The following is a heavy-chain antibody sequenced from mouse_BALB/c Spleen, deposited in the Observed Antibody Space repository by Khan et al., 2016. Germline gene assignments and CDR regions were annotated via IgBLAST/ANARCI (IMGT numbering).Heavy chain of an antibody. V-gene: IGHV1S132*01. CDR1: GYIFTSYW. D-gene: IGHD2-4*01. CDR2: IYPGTGST. Sequence: QVQLQQSGAELVRPGASVKLACKTSGYIFTSYWIHWVKQRSGQGLEWIARIYPGTGSTYYHEKFKGKATLTTDKSSNTAYMQLSRLRSEDSAVYCCARAGDYDVGAFDSWAKAPLSQSPQ. J-gene: IGHJ2*01. CDR3: ARAGDYDVGAFDS.